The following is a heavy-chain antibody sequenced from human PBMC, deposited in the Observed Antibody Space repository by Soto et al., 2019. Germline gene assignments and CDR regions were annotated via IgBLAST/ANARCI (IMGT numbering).Heavy chain of an antibody. CDR3: AREIGYCFNARCHFDD. J-gene: IGHJ4*02. CDR1: GFTFSAFW. D-gene: IGHD2-2*03. Sequence: LRLSCAASGFTFSAFWMSWVRQAPGKGLEWVANIKRDGSEKYYVDSVRGRFTISRDNAKNSLYLQMNSLRAEDTAVYYCAREIGYCFNARCHFDDWGQGTLVTVSS. CDR2: IKRDGSEK. V-gene: IGHV3-7*01.